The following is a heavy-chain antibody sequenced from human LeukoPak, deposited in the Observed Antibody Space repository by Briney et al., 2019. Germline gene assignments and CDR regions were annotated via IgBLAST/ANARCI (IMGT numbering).Heavy chain of an antibody. J-gene: IGHJ4*02. D-gene: IGHD6-19*01. CDR3: ARGSSGWSFGY. Sequence: SETLSLTCAVYGGSFSGYYWSWIRQPPGKGLEWTGEINHSGSTNYNPSLKSRVTISVDTSKNQFSLKLSSVTAADTAVYYCARGSSGWSFGYWGQGTLVTVSS. CDR2: INHSGST. CDR1: GGSFSGYY. V-gene: IGHV4-34*01.